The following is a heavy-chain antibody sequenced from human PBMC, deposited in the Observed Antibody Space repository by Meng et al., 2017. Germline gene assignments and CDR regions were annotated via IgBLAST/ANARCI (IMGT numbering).Heavy chain of an antibody. D-gene: IGHD1-26*01. CDR3: ARWGYSGSYYGRQGLDY. CDR2: INHSGST. J-gene: IGHJ4*02. V-gene: IGHV4-34*01. CDR1: GGSFSGYY. Sequence: SETLSLTCAVYGGSFSGYYWSWIRQLPGKGLEWIGEINHSGSTNYNPSLKSRVTISVDTSKSQFSLKLSSVTAADTAVYNCARWGYSGSYYGRQGLDYWGQGTLVTVSS.